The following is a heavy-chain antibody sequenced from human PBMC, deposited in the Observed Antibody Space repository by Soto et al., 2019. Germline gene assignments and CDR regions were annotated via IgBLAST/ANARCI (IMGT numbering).Heavy chain of an antibody. CDR3: ARVRSGYDHDAFDL. CDR2: IYYSGST. J-gene: IGHJ3*01. D-gene: IGHD5-12*01. Sequence: PSQTRSLTWTLSAGSTSSYYWSCIRHPPGKGLEWIGYIYYSGSTNYNPSLKSRVTISVDTSKNQFSLKLSSVTAADTAVYYCARVRSGYDHDAFDLWGQGTMVTVSS. V-gene: IGHV4-59*01. CDR1: AGSTSSYY.